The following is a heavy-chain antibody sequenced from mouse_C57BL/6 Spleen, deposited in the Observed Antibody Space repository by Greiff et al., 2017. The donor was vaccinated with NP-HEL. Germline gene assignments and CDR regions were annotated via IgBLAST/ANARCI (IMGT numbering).Heavy chain of an antibody. CDR2: IRNKANGYTT. CDR3: ARSPTGTFSFAY. J-gene: IGHJ3*01. D-gene: IGHD4-1*02. CDR1: GFTFTDYY. V-gene: IGHV7-3*01. Sequence: EVKLMESGGGLVQPGGSLSLSCAASGFTFTDYYMSWVRQPPGKALEWLGFIRNKANGYTTEYSASVKGRFTISRDNSQSILYLQMNALRAEDSATYYCARSPTGTFSFAYWGQGTLVTVSA.